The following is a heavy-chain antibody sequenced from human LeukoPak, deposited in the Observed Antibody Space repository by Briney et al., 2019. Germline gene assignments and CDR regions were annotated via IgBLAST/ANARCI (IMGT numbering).Heavy chain of an antibody. D-gene: IGHD3-3*02. CDR1: GDSVSSNSAA. J-gene: IGHJ4*02. CDR3: ARSSFDPHHPHYFDY. CDR2: TYYRSKWYN. V-gene: IGHV6-1*01. Sequence: SQTLSLTCAISGDSVSSNSAAWTWIRQSPSRGLEWLGRTYYRSKWYNDYAVSVKSRITINPDTSKNQFSLQLNSVTPEDTAVYYCARSSFDPHHPHYFDYWGQGTLVTVSS.